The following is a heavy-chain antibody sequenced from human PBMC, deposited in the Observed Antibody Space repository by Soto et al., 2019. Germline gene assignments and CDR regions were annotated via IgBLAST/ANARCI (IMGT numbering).Heavy chain of an antibody. D-gene: IGHD3-22*01. V-gene: IGHV4-59*01. CDR3: ARAKLKDYYASCPADAFDI. CDR1: GGSISSYY. CDR2: IYYSGST. J-gene: IGHJ3*02. Sequence: SETLSLTCTVSGGSISSYYWSWIRQPPGKGLEWIGYIYYSGSTNYNPSLKSRVTISVDTSKTQLSLKLSSVTASDTEGYYSARAKLKDYYASCPADAFDIWGQGTMVTVSS.